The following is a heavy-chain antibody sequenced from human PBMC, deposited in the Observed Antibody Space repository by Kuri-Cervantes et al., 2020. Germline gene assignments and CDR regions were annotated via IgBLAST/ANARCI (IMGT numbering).Heavy chain of an antibody. CDR1: GFTFSSYG. CDR3: ARDPHATDDYGGAPNWLDP. Sequence: GGSLRLSCAASGFTFSSYGMHWVRQAPGKGLEWVAVISYDGSNKYYADSVKGRFTISRDNSKNTLYLQMNSLRSDDTAVYYCARDPHATDDYGGAPNWLDPWGQGTLVTVSS. J-gene: IGHJ5*02. V-gene: IGHV3-30*03. CDR2: ISYDGSNK. D-gene: IGHD4-23*01.